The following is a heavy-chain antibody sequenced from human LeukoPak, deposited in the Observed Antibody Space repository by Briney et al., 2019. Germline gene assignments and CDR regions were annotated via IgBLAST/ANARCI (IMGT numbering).Heavy chain of an antibody. J-gene: IGHJ6*03. CDR2: VFHTGST. D-gene: IGHD2-15*01. Sequence: SETLSLTCTVSGGSIDTYYWNWIRQPPGKGLEWIGYVFHTGSTNYNPSLKSRVTISVDTSKNQFSLKLSSVTAADTAVYYCARRSGLSRAGRYYYYMDVWGKGTTVTISS. CDR3: ARRSGLSRAGRYYYYMDV. V-gene: IGHV4-59*12. CDR1: GGSIDTYY.